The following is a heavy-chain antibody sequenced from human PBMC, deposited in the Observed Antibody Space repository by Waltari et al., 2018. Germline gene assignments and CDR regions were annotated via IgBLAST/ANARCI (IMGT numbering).Heavy chain of an antibody. CDR2: INPNSGGT. J-gene: IGHJ6*02. CDR3: VRDVGITMIVVDGMDV. Sequence: QVQLVQSGAEVKKPGASVKVSCKASGYTFTGYYMHWVRQAPGQGLEWMGWINPNSGGTNYAQKFQGRVTMTRDTSISTAYMELSRLRSDDTAVYYCVRDVGITMIVVDGMDVWGQGTTVTVSS. V-gene: IGHV1-2*02. CDR1: GYTFTGYY. D-gene: IGHD3-22*01.